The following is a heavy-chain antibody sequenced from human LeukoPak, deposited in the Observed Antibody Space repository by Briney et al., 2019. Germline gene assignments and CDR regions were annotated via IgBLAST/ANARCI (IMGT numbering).Heavy chain of an antibody. CDR1: GGSFSGYY. V-gene: IGHV4-34*01. Sequence: PSETLSLTCAVYGGSFSGYYWSWLRQPPEKGLEWIGEINHSGSTNYNPSLKSRVTLSVDTSKNQFSLKLSSVTAADAAVYYCARGYFDSGYGNWFDPWGQGTLVTVSS. CDR3: ARGYFDSGYGNWFDP. D-gene: IGHD3-22*01. J-gene: IGHJ5*02. CDR2: INHSGST.